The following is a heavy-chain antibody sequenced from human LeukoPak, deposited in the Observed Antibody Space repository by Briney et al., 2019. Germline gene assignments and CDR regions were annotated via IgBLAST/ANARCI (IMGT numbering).Heavy chain of an antibody. J-gene: IGHJ4*02. CDR2: ISSSSSTI. CDR3: ARAAKDIVATITEFDY. V-gene: IGHV3-48*01. CDR1: GFTFSSYS. D-gene: IGHD5-12*01. Sequence: GGSLRLSCAASGFTFSSYSMNWVRQAPGKGREWVSYISSSSSTIYYADSVKGRFTISRDNAKNSLYLQMNSLRAEDTAVYYCARAAKDIVATITEFDYWGQGTLVTVSS.